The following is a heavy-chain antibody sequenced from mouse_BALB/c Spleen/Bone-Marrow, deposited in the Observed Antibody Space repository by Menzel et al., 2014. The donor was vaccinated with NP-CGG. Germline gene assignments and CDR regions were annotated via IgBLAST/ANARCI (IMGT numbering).Heavy chain of an antibody. CDR3: TRDHDYDWYFDV. Sequence: EVKLVESGGGLVQPGGSRKLSCTASGFTFSSFGMHWVRQAPEKGLEWVAYISSDSDTIYYADTVKGRFTISGDNPKNTLFLQMTSLRSEDTAMYYCTRDHDYDWYFDVWGAGTTVTVSS. D-gene: IGHD2-4*01. V-gene: IGHV5-17*02. CDR2: ISSDSDTI. CDR1: GFTFSSFG. J-gene: IGHJ1*01.